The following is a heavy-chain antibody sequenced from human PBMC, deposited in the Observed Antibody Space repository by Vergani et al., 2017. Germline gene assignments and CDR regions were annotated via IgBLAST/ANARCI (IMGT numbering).Heavy chain of an antibody. CDR2: FYPGNSEV. CDR1: GYIFSNFW. Sequence: EKQLVQSGSETKKPGESLKISCQAFGYIFSNFWICWVRQRPGRGLGWVGIFYPGNSEVKSNPTFRGQVIFSVDTSVNTAYLQVRSLQASDTATYFCASGGHGSENGGALHIWGQGTNITVSS. J-gene: IGHJ3*02. D-gene: IGHD3-10*01. V-gene: IGHV5-51*01. CDR3: ASGGHGSENGGALHI.